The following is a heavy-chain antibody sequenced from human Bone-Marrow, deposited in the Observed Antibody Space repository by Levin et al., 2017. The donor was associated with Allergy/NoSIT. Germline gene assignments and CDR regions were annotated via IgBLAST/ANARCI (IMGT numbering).Heavy chain of an antibody. CDR1: GFTFSGST. D-gene: IGHD3-10*01. V-gene: IGHV3-73*01. CDR2: IRSKTYNYAT. Sequence: GSLRLSCAASGFTFSGSTIHWVRQASGKGLEWIGRIRSKTYNYATAYSASVRGRFVISRDDSKSTAYLQMNSLKTEDTAIYFCAWFGEGDDYFDYWGQGTLVTVSS. J-gene: IGHJ4*02. CDR3: AWFGEGDDYFDY.